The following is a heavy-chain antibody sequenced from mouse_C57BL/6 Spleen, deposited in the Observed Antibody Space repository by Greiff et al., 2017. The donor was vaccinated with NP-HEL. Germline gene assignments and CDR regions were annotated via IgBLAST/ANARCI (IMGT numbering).Heavy chain of an antibody. CDR2: IDPSDSYT. CDR1: GYTFTSYW. J-gene: IGHJ3*01. Sequence: VQLQQSGAELVKPGASVKLSCKASGYTFTSYWMQWVKQRPGQGLEWIGEIDPSDSYTNYNQKFKGKATLTVDTSSSTAYMQLSSLTSEDSAVYYCASGAYWGQGTLVTVSA. V-gene: IGHV1-50*01. CDR3: ASGAY.